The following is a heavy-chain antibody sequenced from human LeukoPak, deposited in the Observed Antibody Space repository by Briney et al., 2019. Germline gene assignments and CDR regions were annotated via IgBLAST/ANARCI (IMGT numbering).Heavy chain of an antibody. D-gene: IGHD6-13*01. CDR1: GGTFSSYA. CDR2: IIPIFGTA. J-gene: IGHJ4*02. Sequence: GASVKVSCKASGGTFSSYAISWVRQAPGQGLEWIGGIIPIFGTANDAQKFQGRVTITADESTSTAYMELSSLRSEDTAVYYCARALAAAGTEGGFDYWSQGTLVTVSS. CDR3: ARALAAAGTEGGFDY. V-gene: IGHV1-69*13.